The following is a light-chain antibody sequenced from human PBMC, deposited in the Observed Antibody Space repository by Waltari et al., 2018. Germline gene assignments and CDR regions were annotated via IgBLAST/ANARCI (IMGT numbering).Light chain of an antibody. CDR3: SSYTSTNTII. J-gene: IGLJ2*01. V-gene: IGLV2-14*03. CDR1: GRDLGYYNF. Sequence: QSALAQSASVSGSPGQSLTISCTGTGRDLGYYNFVSWYQQHPGKAPKLLIFDVSRWSSGVSHRFSGSKSGNTASLTISGLQAEDDADYYCSSYTSTNTIIFGGGTKVTVL. CDR2: DVS.